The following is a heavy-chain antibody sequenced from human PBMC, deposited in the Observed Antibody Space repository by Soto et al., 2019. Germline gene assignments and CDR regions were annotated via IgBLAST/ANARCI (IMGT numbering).Heavy chain of an antibody. CDR1: GGTFTKYT. Sequence: QVQLVQSGAEVKKPGSSVKVSCKASGGTFTKYTINWVRQAPGQGLEWMGGIIPIYGVTNNAQKFQGRVTITADESTTTAYMQLSSLRSEDTAVYYCAKEAYCDSGDCYPPSFDIWGQGTEVTVSS. J-gene: IGHJ3*02. CDR2: IIPIYGVT. D-gene: IGHD2-21*02. V-gene: IGHV1-69*01. CDR3: AKEAYCDSGDCYPPSFDI.